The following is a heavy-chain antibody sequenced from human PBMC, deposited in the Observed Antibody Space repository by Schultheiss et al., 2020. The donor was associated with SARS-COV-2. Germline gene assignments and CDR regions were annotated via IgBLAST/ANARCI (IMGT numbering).Heavy chain of an antibody. CDR3: ARGWWQSPDY. Sequence: GGSLRLSCAASGFTFSSYWMSWVRQAPGKGLEWVAVIWYDGSNKYYADSVKGRFTISRDNSKNTLYLQMNSLRAEDTAVYYCARGWWQSPDYWGQGTLVTVSS. CDR2: IWYDGSNK. D-gene: IGHD2-15*01. CDR1: GFTFSSYW. V-gene: IGHV3-33*08. J-gene: IGHJ4*02.